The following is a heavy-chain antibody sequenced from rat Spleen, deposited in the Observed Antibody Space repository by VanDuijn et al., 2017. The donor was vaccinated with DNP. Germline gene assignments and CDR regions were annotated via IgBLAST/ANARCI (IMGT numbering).Heavy chain of an antibody. J-gene: IGHJ2*01. V-gene: IGHV5-17*01. CDR2: INYAGART. D-gene: IGHD1-2*01. Sequence: EVQLVESGGGLIQPGRSLKISCVGSGFTFSDYAMAWVRQAPKSGLEWVATINYAGARTYFRDSVKGRFTISRDNAESTLYLQMDSLRSEDTATYYCASWAPIAPISTANYWGQGVMVTVSS. CDR1: GFTFSDYA. CDR3: ASWAPIAPISTANY.